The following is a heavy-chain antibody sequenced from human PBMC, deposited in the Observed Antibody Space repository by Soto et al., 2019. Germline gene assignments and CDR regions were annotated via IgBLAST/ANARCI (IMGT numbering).Heavy chain of an antibody. D-gene: IGHD3-9*01. V-gene: IGHV2-5*01. Sequence: SGPTLVKPTQTLTLTCTFSGFSLSTSGVGVGWIRQPPGKALEWLALIYWNDDKRYSPSLKSRLTITKDTSKNQVVLTMTNMDPVDTATYYCAHRKGYDRGHSTFDYWGQGTLVTVSS. CDR3: AHRKGYDRGHSTFDY. CDR1: GFSLSTSGVG. CDR2: IYWNDDK. J-gene: IGHJ4*02.